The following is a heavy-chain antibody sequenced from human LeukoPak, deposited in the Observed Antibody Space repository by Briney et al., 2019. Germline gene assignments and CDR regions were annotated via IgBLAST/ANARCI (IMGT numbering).Heavy chain of an antibody. D-gene: IGHD6-6*01. J-gene: IGHJ5*02. CDR1: GGSISSSNW. V-gene: IGHV4-4*02. Sequence: SGTLSLTCAVSGGSISSSNWWSWVRQPPGKGLEWIGEIYHSGSTNYNPSLKSRVTISVDTSKNQFSLKLSSVTAADTAVYYCARDQDSSSGNNWFDPWGQGTLVTVSS. CDR2: IYHSGST. CDR3: ARDQDSSSGNNWFDP.